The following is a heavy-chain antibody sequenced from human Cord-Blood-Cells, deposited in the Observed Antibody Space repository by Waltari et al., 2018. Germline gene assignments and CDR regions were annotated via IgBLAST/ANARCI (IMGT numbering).Heavy chain of an antibody. D-gene: IGHD2-2*01. J-gene: IGHJ6*03. CDR1: GYTFTGYS. CDR2: INPNSGGT. CDR3: ARDHCSSTSCYYYYYMDV. Sequence: QVQMVQYGAEVKKPGASVKVSCKASGYTFTGYSMNRLRQAPGQGLEWMGWINPNSGGTNYAQKFQGRVTMTRDTSISTAYMELSRLRSDDTAVYYCARDHCSSTSCYYYYYMDVWGKGTTVTVSS. V-gene: IGHV1-2*02.